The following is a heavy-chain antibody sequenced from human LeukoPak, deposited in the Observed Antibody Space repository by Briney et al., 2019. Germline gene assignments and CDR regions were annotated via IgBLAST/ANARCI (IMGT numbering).Heavy chain of an antibody. CDR3: ARGAAYSEYGASGYSYYSMDV. CDR1: GYTFTSYD. J-gene: IGHJ6*03. Sequence: ASVKVSCKASGYTFTSYDINWVRQATGQGLEWMGWMNPNTGATGYAQKFRGRITMTRDTSLTTAYMELSSLTSEDTALYYCARGAAYSEYGASGYSYYSMDVWGKGTTVTVS. D-gene: IGHD4/OR15-4a*01. V-gene: IGHV1-8*01. CDR2: MNPNTGAT.